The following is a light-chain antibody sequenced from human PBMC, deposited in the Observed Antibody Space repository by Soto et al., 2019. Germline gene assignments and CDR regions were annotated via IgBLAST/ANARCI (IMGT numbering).Light chain of an antibody. V-gene: IGKV1-39*01. Sequence: DIQMTQSPSSLSAYVGDTVTITCRASQSVGNYLTWFQQKTGKAPRLLIHTASRLQGGVPPRFSGSGSGTEFTLTISSLQPEDFATYYFQLTYSSPLFGLGTTVE. J-gene: IGKJ2*01. CDR1: QSVGNY. CDR2: TAS. CDR3: QLTYSSPL.